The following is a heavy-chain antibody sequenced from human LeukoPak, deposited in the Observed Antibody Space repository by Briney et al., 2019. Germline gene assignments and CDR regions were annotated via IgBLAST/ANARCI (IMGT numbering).Heavy chain of an antibody. V-gene: IGHV4-39*01. CDR1: GGSISSSGYY. CDR3: ARHEYSGSYYGLSWFDP. D-gene: IGHD1-26*01. CDR2: IYYSGST. Sequence: SETLSLTCTVSGGSISSSGYYWGWIRQPPGKGLEWNASIYYSGSTYYNPSLKSRVTISVDTSKNQLSLKLSSLTAADTAVYYCARHEYSGSYYGLSWFDPWGQGTLVTVSS. J-gene: IGHJ5*02.